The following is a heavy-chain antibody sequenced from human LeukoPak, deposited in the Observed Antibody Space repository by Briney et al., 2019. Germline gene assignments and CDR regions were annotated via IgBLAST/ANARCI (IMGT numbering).Heavy chain of an antibody. D-gene: IGHD1-26*01. Sequence: GGSLRLSYAASGFTFDDYAMHWVRQAPGKGLEWVSGISWNSGSIGYADSVKGRFTISRDNAKNSLYLQMNSLRAEDTALYYCAAGGGNYWGQGTLVTVSS. CDR2: ISWNSGSI. J-gene: IGHJ4*02. V-gene: IGHV3-9*01. CDR3: AAGGGNY. CDR1: GFTFDDYA.